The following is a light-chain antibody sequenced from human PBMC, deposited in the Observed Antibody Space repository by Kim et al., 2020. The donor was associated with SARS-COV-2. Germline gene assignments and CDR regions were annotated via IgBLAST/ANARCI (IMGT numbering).Light chain of an antibody. CDR1: PSLLHSNGYNY. J-gene: IGKJ3*01. Sequence: PASISCRSSPSLLHSNGYNYLDWYLQKPGQSPQLLIYLGSNRASGVPDRFSGSGSGTDFTLKISRVEAEDVGVYYCMQALQTPYTFGPGTKVDIK. CDR3: MQALQTPYT. CDR2: LGS. V-gene: IGKV2-28*01.